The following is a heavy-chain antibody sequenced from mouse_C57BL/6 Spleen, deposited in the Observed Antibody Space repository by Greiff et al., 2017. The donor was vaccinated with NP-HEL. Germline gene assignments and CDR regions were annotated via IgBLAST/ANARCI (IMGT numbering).Heavy chain of an antibody. CDR2: INPSNGGT. D-gene: IGHD4-1*02. V-gene: IGHV1-53*01. J-gene: IGHJ1*03. Sequence: QVQLQQPGTELVKPGASVKLSCKASGYTFTSYWMHWVKQRPGQGLEWIGNINPSNGGTNYNEKFKSKATLTVDKSSSTAYMQLSRLTSEDSAVYSCARSVSATGTEIYWYFDVWGTGPTVTVSS. CDR1: GYTFTSYW. CDR3: ARSVSATGTEIYWYFDV.